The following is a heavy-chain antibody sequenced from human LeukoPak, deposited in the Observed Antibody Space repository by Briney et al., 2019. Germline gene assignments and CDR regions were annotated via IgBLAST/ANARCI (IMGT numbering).Heavy chain of an antibody. Sequence: TGGSLRLSCEASGFTFSSHSMTWARQAPGKTLEWISYIGHTGSPAHYADSVRGRFTISRDNAKNSLYLQMNSLTVEDTAVYYCARDQRPYCGGECYCAIDLWGRGTLVTVSS. V-gene: IGHV3-48*01. D-gene: IGHD2-21*01. CDR2: IGHTGSPA. J-gene: IGHJ3*01. CDR1: GFTFSSHS. CDR3: ARDQRPYCGGECYCAIDL.